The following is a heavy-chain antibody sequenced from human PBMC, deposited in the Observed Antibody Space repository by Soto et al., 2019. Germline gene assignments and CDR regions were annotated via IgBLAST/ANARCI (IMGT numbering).Heavy chain of an antibody. CDR1: GGSISSSSYY. V-gene: IGHV4-39*01. CDR3: AKYSSGSYSWFDP. CDR2: IFYSGST. J-gene: IGHJ5*02. Sequence: PSETLPLTCTVSGGSISSSSYYWGWIRQPPGKGLEWIGSIFYSGSTYYNPSLKSRVTISVDTSKNQFSLKLSSVTAADTAVYYCAKYSSGSYSWFDPWGQGIPVTVS. D-gene: IGHD3-10*01.